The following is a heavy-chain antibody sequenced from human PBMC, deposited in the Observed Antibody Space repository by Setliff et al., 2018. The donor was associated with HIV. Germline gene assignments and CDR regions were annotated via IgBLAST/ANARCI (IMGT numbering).Heavy chain of an antibody. CDR2: ISKSGDYS. CDR1: GFTFSDHY. Sequence: GGSLRLSCAASGFTFSDHYMNWVRQAPGKGLEWVSYISKSGDYSNYADSVRGRFTISRDNAKNSLYLQMSSVTAADTAVYYCAREDYYYYGMDVWGQGTTVTVSS. CDR3: AREDYYYYGMDV. J-gene: IGHJ6*02. V-gene: IGHV3-11*05.